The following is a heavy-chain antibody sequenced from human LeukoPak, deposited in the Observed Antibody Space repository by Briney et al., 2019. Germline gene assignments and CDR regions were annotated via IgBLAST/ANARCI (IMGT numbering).Heavy chain of an antibody. J-gene: IGHJ4*02. CDR1: GFTVSGNY. CDR3: AMIAIGGTCY. Sequence: GGSLRLSCAASGFTVSGNYMSWVRQAPGKGLEWVSVIYSGGTTYYGDSVRGRFTISRDNSKNTLCLQMNSLRAEDTAIYYCAMIAIGGTCYWGQGTLVTVSS. D-gene: IGHD6-13*01. CDR2: IYSGGTT. V-gene: IGHV3-66*01.